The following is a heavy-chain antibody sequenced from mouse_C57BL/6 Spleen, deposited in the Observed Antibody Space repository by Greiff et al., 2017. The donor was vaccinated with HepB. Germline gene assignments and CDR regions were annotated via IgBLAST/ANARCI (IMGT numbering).Heavy chain of an antibody. J-gene: IGHJ4*01. CDR2: IYPGSGST. CDR1: GYTFTSYW. CDR3: AREGGYYGVMDY. V-gene: IGHV1-55*01. D-gene: IGHD1-1*01. Sequence: QVQLQQPGAELVKPGASVKMSCKASGYTFTSYWITWVKQRPGQGLEWIGDIYPGSGSTNYNEKFKSKATLTVDTSSSTAYMQLSSLTSEDSAVYYCAREGGYYGVMDYWGQGTSVTVSS.